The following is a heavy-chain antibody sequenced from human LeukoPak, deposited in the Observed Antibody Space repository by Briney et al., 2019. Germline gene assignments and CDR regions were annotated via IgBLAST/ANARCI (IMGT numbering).Heavy chain of an antibody. V-gene: IGHV3-11*04. D-gene: IGHD5-12*01. CDR1: GFTFSDYY. CDR3: AREITFGYSGYDRSFERLY. Sequence: GGSLRLSCAASGFTFSDYYMSWIRQAPGKGLEWVSYISSSGSTIYYADSVKGRFTISRDNAKNSLYLQMNSLRAEDTAVYYCAREITFGYSGYDRSFERLYWGQGTLVTVSS. J-gene: IGHJ4*02. CDR2: ISSSGSTI.